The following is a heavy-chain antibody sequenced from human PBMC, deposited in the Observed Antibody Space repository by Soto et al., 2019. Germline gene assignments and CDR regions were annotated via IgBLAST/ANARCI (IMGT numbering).Heavy chain of an antibody. Sequence: QLQLQESGPGLVKPSETLSLTCTVSGGSISSSSYYWGWIRQPPGKGLEWIGSIYYSGSTYYNPSLKSRVTISVDTSKNQFSLKLSSVTAADTAVYYCACFFITGLPYYYYGMDVWGQGTTVTVSS. J-gene: IGHJ6*02. CDR3: ACFFITGLPYYYYGMDV. V-gene: IGHV4-39*01. CDR2: IYYSGST. D-gene: IGHD3-22*01. CDR1: GGSISSSSYY.